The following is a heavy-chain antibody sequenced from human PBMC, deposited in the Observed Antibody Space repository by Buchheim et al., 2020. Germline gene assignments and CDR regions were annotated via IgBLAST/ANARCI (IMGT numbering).Heavy chain of an antibody. J-gene: IGHJ4*02. V-gene: IGHV3-11*06. CDR1: GFTFSDYY. CDR2: ISSSSSYT. D-gene: IGHD1-7*01. CDR3: ARTYNWNYVYPELFDY. Sequence: QVQLVESGGGLVKPGGSLRLSCAASGFTFSDYYMSWIRQAPGKGLKWVSYISSSSSYTNYADSVKGRFTISRDNAKNSLYLQMNSLRAEDTAVYYCARTYNWNYVYPELFDYWGQGTL.